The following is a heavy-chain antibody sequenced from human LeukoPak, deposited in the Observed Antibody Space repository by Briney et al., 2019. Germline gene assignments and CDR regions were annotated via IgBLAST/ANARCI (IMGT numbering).Heavy chain of an antibody. D-gene: IGHD3-10*01. CDR2: MNPNSGNT. CDR1: GYTFTSYD. CDR3: ARDLSENYYGSGSFLDY. J-gene: IGHJ4*02. Sequence: ASVKVSCKASGYTFTSYDINWVRQATGQGLEWMGWMNPNSGNTGCAQKFQGRVTMTRNTSISTAYMELSSLRSEDTAVYYCARDLSENYYGSGSFLDYWGQGTLVTVSS. V-gene: IGHV1-8*01.